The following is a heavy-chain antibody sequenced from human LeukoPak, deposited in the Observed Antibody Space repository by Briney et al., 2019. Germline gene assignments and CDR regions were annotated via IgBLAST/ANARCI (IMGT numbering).Heavy chain of an antibody. CDR3: ARDLPPYYYDSSGYYLSY. V-gene: IGHV3-23*01. Sequence: GGSLRLSCAASGFTFSSFAMSWVRQAPGKGLEWVSAISGSGRSTYYTDSVRGRFTISRDDSRNTLYLQMNNLRAEDTAVYYCARDLPPYYYDSSGYYLSYWGQGTLVTVSS. J-gene: IGHJ4*02. CDR1: GFTFSSFA. CDR2: ISGSGRST. D-gene: IGHD3-22*01.